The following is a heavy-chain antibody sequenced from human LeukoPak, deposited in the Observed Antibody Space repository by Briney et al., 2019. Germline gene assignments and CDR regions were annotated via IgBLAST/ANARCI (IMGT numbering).Heavy chain of an antibody. J-gene: IGHJ4*02. CDR3: ARLHSGYSYGGVSDY. CDR1: GGSISSYY. Sequence: PSETLSLTCTVSGGSISSYYWSWIRQPPGKGLEWIGYIYYSGSTNYNPSLKSRVTISVDTSKNQFSLKLSSVTAADTAVYYCARLHSGYSYGGVSDYWGQGTLVTVSS. D-gene: IGHD5-18*01. V-gene: IGHV4-59*01. CDR2: IYYSGST.